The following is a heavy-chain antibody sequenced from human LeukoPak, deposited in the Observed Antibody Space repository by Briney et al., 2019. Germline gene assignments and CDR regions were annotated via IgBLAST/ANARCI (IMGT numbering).Heavy chain of an antibody. V-gene: IGHV4-59*01. CDR2: IYYSGST. Sequence: SETLSLTCTVSGGSISSYYWSWLRQPPGRGLEWIGYIYYSGSTNYNPSLKSRVTISVDTSKNQFSLKLSSVTAADTAVYYCARGSSSIFGVVENWFDPWGQGTLVTVSS. D-gene: IGHD3-3*01. CDR3: ARGSSSIFGVVENWFDP. J-gene: IGHJ5*02. CDR1: GGSISSYY.